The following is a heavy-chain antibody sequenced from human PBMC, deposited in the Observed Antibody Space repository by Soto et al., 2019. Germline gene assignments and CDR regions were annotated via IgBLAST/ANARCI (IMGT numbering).Heavy chain of an antibody. J-gene: IGHJ6*02. CDR1: GGTISRYY. CDR3: ARDLWGYCGTDCYPLDV. V-gene: IGHV4-59*01. D-gene: IGHD2-21*02. CDR2: MYNTGST. Sequence: SETLSLTCTVSGGTISRYYWSWIRQPPGKGLEWIGYMYNTGSTVYNPSFKSRVTISVDTSKNQFSLKLNSVTAADTAVYYCARDLWGYCGTDCYPLDVWGQGTTVTVSS.